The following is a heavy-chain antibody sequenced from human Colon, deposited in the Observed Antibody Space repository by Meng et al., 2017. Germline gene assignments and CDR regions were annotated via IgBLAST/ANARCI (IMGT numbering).Heavy chain of an antibody. J-gene: IGHJ4*02. CDR1: GFTLDDYG. CDR2: INWNGGST. Sequence: GESLKISCAASGFTLDDYGMSWVRQAPGKGLEWVSGINWNGGSTGYADSVKGRFSISRDNAKNSLYLQMNSLRAEDTALYYCARTIAAAGTGYFDHWGPGTLVTVSS. D-gene: IGHD6-13*01. CDR3: ARTIAAAGTGYFDH. V-gene: IGHV3-20*04.